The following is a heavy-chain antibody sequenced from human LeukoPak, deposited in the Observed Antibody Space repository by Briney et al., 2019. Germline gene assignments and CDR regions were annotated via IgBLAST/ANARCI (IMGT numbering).Heavy chain of an antibody. V-gene: IGHV1-69*06. CDR1: GGTFSSYA. CDR3: ARDDTVPYSKNAFDI. CDR2: IIPIFGTA. Sequence: SVKVSCKASGGTFSSYAISWVRQAPGQGLEWMGGIIPIFGTANYAQKFQGRVTITADKSTSTAYMELSSLRSEYTAVYYCARDDTVPYSKNAFDIWGQGTMVTVSS. J-gene: IGHJ3*02. D-gene: IGHD6-13*01.